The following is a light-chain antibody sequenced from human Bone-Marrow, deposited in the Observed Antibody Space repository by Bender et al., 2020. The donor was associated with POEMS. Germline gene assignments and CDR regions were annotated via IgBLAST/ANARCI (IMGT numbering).Light chain of an antibody. CDR1: SSDVDYYNY. V-gene: IGLV2-14*03. Sequence: QSALTQPASVSGSPGQSITISCTGTSSDVDYYNYVSWYQQHPGEVPKVIIYDVSQRPSGVPARFSGSKSGTSASLAISDIQSEDEAVYHCAAWDDTLNGVVFGGGTKLIVL. CDR3: AAWDDTLNGVV. J-gene: IGLJ2*01. CDR2: DVS.